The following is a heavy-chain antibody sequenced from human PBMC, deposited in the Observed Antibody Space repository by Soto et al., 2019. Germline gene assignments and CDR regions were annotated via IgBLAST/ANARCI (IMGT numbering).Heavy chain of an antibody. CDR2: ITTTSSTM. J-gene: IGHJ6*02. CDR3: ERDSSGRQYYGMDV. V-gene: IGHV3-48*02. CDR1: GFIFSDYS. D-gene: IGHD3-22*01. Sequence: GGSLRLSCTPSGFIFSDYSMNWVRQAPGKGLEWISYITTTSSTMYYADSVKGRFTISRDNAKNSLYLQMNSLREEDTAVYYCERDSSGRQYYGMDVWGXGXTVT.